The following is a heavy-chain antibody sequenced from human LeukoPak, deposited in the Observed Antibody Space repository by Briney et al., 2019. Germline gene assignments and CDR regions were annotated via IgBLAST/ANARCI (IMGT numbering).Heavy chain of an antibody. J-gene: IGHJ3*02. D-gene: IGHD1-26*01. CDR1: GYTFTGHY. CDR3: ARVGDKSDAFDI. Sequence: ASVKVSCKASGYTFTGHYMHWVRQAPGQGLEWMGWINPNSGGTNYAQKFQGRVTMTRDTSISTAYMELSRLRSDDTAVYYCARVGDKSDAFDIWGQGTMVTVSS. V-gene: IGHV1-2*02. CDR2: INPNSGGT.